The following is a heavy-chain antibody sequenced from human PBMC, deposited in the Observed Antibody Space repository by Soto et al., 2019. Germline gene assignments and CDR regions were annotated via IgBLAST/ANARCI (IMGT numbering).Heavy chain of an antibody. CDR3: AREVAGGSYSNYPGGPFDY. Sequence: PSQTLSLTCAISGDSVSSNSAAWNWIRQSPSRGLEWLGRTYYRSKWYNDYAVSVKSRITINPDTSKNQFSLQLNSVTPEDTAVYYCAREVAGGSYSNYPGGPFDYWGQGTLVTVSS. V-gene: IGHV6-1*01. J-gene: IGHJ4*02. D-gene: IGHD4-4*01. CDR1: GDSVSSNSAA. CDR2: TYYRSKWYN.